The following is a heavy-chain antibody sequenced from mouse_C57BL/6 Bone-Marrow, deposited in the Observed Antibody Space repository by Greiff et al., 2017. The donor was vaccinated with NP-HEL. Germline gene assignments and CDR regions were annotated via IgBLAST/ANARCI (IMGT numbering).Heavy chain of an antibody. CDR1: GYTFTSYG. V-gene: IGHV1-81*01. Sequence: QVHVKQSGAELARPGASVKLSCKASGYTFTSYGISWVKQRTGQGLEWIGEIYPRSGNTYYNEKFKGKATLTADKSSSTAYMELRSLTSEDSAVYFCARRPYDSWYFDVWGTGTTVTVSS. CDR2: IYPRSGNT. D-gene: IGHD2-4*01. CDR3: ARRPYDSWYFDV. J-gene: IGHJ1*03.